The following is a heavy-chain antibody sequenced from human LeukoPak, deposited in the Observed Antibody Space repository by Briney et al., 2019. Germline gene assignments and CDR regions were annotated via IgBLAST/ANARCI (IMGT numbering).Heavy chain of an antibody. CDR1: GYRFTSYW. D-gene: IGHD3-16*02. Sequence: GESLKISCKGSGYRFTSYWIGWVRQMPGKGLEWMGIIYPGDSDTRYSPSFQGQVTISADKSISTAYLQWSSLKASDTAMYYCARLGVMITFGGVIAPYFDYWGQGTLVTVSS. CDR3: ARLGVMITFGGVIAPYFDY. CDR2: IYPGDSDT. J-gene: IGHJ4*02. V-gene: IGHV5-51*01.